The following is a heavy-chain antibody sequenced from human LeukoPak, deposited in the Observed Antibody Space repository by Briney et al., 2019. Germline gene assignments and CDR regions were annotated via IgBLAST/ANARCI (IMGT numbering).Heavy chain of an antibody. CDR1: YW. J-gene: IGHJ6*03. Sequence: YWIGWVPQIPGKGLEWMGIIYPDDSDTRYSPSFEGQVTISADKSISTAYLQWSSLKASDTAMYYCARHRSSSSVYYYYMDVWGKGTTVIVSS. CDR3: ARHRSSSSVYYYYMDV. CDR2: IYPDDSDT. D-gene: IGHD6-13*01. V-gene: IGHV5-51*01.